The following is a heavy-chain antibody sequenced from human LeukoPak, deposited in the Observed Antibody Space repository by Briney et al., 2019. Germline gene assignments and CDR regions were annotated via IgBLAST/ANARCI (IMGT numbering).Heavy chain of an antibody. D-gene: IGHD3-10*01. CDR1: GFTLSSYA. V-gene: IGHV3-23*01. CDR2: ISGSGGST. J-gene: IGHJ4*02. CDR3: AKESRALWFGELLAFDY. Sequence: GGSLRLSCSASGFTLSSYAMTWVRQAPGKGLEWVSAISGSGGSTYYADSVKGRFTISRDNSKNTLYLQMNSLRAEDTAVYYCAKESRALWFGELLAFDYWGQGTLVTVSS.